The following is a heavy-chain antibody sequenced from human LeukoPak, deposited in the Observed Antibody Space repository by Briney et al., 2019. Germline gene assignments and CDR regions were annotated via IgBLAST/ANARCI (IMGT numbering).Heavy chain of an antibody. V-gene: IGHV4-34*01. CDR2: INHSGST. CDR3: ARVVLGYCSSTSCYGGYYYYYGMDV. D-gene: IGHD2-2*01. CDR1: GGSFSGYY. J-gene: IGHJ6*02. Sequence: PSETLSLTCAVYGGSFSGYYWSWIRQPPGKGLEWIGGINHSGSTNYNPSLKSRVTISVDTSKNQFSLKLSSVTAADTAVYYCARVVLGYCSSTSCYGGYYYYYGMDVWGQGTTVTVSS.